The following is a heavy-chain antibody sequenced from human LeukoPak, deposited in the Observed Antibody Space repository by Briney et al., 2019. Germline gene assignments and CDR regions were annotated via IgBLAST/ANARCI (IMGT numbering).Heavy chain of an antibody. D-gene: IGHD4-23*01. J-gene: IGHJ3*02. V-gene: IGHV1-2*02. CDR2: INPNTGGP. CDR3: TRDRGQIGGNAYAPYDI. Sequence: ASVKVSCKASGGTFSSYAISWVRQAPGQGLEWMEWINPNTGGPNYAQKFQGRVTMTRDTSITTAYMELSRLRSDDTAIYFCTRDRGQIGGNAYAPYDIWGQGTMVTVSS. CDR1: GGTFSSYA.